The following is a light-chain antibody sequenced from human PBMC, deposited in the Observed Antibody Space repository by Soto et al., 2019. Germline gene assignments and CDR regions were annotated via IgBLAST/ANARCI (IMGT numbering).Light chain of an antibody. CDR1: QSIRRL. Sequence: DIQMTQSPSSLSASVGDRVTITCRASQSIRRLLNWYQKKPGKAPKLLIYGASRLPSGVPSSFSGSGAATVFTNTISMLQPDVVATYYWHQIYSTRVFGQGTKLEIK. CDR3: HQIYSTRV. J-gene: IGKJ2*01. CDR2: GAS. V-gene: IGKV1-39*01.